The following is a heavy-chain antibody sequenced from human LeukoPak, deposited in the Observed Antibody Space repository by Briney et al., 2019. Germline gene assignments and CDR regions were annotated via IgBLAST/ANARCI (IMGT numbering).Heavy chain of an antibody. CDR3: ARTDSSYFDY. D-gene: IGHD6-13*01. J-gene: IGHJ4*02. CDR2: ISSSSSYI. Sequence: GGSLRLSCAASGFTFDDYAMHWVRQAPGKGLEWVSSISSSSSYIYYADSVKGRFTISRDNAKNSLYLQMNSLRAEDTAVYYCARTDSSYFDYWGQGTLVTVSS. CDR1: GFTFDDYA. V-gene: IGHV3-21*01.